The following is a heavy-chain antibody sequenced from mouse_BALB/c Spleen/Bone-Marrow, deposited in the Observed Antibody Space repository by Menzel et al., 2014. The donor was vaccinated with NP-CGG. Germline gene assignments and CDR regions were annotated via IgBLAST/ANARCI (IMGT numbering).Heavy chain of an antibody. V-gene: IGHV1-9*01. Sequence: QVQLQQSGGELMKPGASVKISCKATGYTFSSYWIEWVKQRPGHGLERIGEILPGSGSTNYNEKFKGKATFTADTSSNTAYMQLSSLASEDSAVYYCASFYGRFAYWGQGTLVTVSA. D-gene: IGHD1-1*02. CDR2: ILPGSGST. J-gene: IGHJ3*01. CDR3: ASFYGRFAY. CDR1: GYTFSSYW.